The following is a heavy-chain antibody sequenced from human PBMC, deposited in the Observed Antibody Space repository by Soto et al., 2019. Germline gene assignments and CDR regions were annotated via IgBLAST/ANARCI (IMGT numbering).Heavy chain of an antibody. CDR1: GFTFSSYA. Sequence: VQLLESGGGLVQPGGSLRLSCAASGFTFSSYAMSWVRQAPGKGLEWVSAISGSGGSTYYADSVKGRFTISRDNSKNTLYLQMNSLRAEDTAVYYCAKDSRGYIMITFGGTFDYWGQGTLVTVSS. J-gene: IGHJ4*02. D-gene: IGHD3-16*01. CDR2: ISGSGGST. V-gene: IGHV3-23*01. CDR3: AKDSRGYIMITFGGTFDY.